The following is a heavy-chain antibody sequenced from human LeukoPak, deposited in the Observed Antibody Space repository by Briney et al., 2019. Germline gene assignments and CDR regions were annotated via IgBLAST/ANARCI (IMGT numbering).Heavy chain of an antibody. CDR2: XXXXXXNT. D-gene: IGHD3-3*01. CDR3: ARGPVTYYDFWSGYLPGYYYGMDV. Sequence: TFTSYGISWVRQAPGQGLXWMGXXXXXXXNTNXAQKLQGRVTMTTDTSTSTAYMELRSLISGDTAVYYCARGPVTYYDFWSGYLPGYYYGMDVWGQGTTVTVSS. CDR1: TFTSYG. J-gene: IGHJ6*02. V-gene: IGHV1-18*01.